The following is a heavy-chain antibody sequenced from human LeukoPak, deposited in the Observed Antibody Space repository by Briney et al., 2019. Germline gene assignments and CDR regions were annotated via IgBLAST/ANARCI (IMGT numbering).Heavy chain of an antibody. V-gene: IGHV3-11*01. CDR2: ISSSGSTI. CDR1: VFTFSDYY. J-gene: IGHJ6*02. Sequence: PGGSLRLSCAASVFTFSDYYMSWIRQAPGKGLEWVSYISSSGSTIYYADSVKGRFTISRDNAKNSLYLQMNSLRAEDTAVYYCARDYCSSTSCLAPLYYYGMDVWGQGTTVTVSS. D-gene: IGHD2-2*01. CDR3: ARDYCSSTSCLAPLYYYGMDV.